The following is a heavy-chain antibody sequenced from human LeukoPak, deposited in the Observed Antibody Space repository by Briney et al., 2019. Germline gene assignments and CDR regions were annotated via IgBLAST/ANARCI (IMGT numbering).Heavy chain of an antibody. Sequence: PSETLSLTCTVSGGSISSGGYHWSWIRQHPGKGLEWIGYIYYSGTTSYNPSLKSRVTISVDTSKKKFSLKVSSVTVADTAVYYCVRDRYGVMITFGGVIAPDYWGQGTLVTVSS. D-gene: IGHD3-16*02. CDR1: GGSISSGGYH. CDR2: IYYSGTT. CDR3: VRDRYGVMITFGGVIAPDY. J-gene: IGHJ4*02. V-gene: IGHV4-31*03.